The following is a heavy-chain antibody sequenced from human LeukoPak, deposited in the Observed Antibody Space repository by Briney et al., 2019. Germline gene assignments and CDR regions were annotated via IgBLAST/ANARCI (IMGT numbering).Heavy chain of an antibody. J-gene: IGHJ4*02. CDR1: DGSISRRTYY. D-gene: IGHD1-26*01. CDR3: ARYEGGTMFDY. CDR2: ISYSGST. Sequence: SETLSLTCTVSDGSISRRTYYWGWIRQPPGKGLEWIGSISYSGSTSYNPSLKSRVTISIDTSKNQFSLRLSSVTAADTAVYYCARYEGGTMFDYWGQGTLVGVSS. V-gene: IGHV4-39*01.